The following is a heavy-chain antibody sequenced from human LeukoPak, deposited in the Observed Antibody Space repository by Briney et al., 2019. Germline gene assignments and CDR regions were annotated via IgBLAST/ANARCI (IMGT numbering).Heavy chain of an antibody. V-gene: IGHV4-31*03. CDR3: ASSYSSSWVVLYYFDY. Sequence: PSETLSLTCTVSGGSISSGGYYWSWIRQHPGKGLEWIGHIYYSGSTYNNPSLKCRVTISVDTSKNQFSLKLSSVTAADTAVYYWASSYSSSWVVLYYFDYWGQGTLVTVSS. D-gene: IGHD6-6*01. J-gene: IGHJ4*02. CDR2: IYYSGST. CDR1: GGSISSGGYY.